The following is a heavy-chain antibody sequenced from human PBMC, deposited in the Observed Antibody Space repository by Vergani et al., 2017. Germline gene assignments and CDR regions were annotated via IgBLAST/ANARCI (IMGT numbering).Heavy chain of an antibody. J-gene: IGHJ4*02. D-gene: IGHD2-15*01. CDR3: ATLLTGGVDY. CDR2: IYHSGTT. V-gene: IGHV4-38-2*01. Sequence: QVQLQESGPGLVKPSGTLSLTCAVSGYSISSGYYWGWIRQPPGEGLEWIGTIYHSGTTSYNPSLKSRLTISVDTSKNQFFLNLSPVTAADTAVYYCATLLTGGVDYWGQGTLVTVSS. CDR1: GYSISSGYY.